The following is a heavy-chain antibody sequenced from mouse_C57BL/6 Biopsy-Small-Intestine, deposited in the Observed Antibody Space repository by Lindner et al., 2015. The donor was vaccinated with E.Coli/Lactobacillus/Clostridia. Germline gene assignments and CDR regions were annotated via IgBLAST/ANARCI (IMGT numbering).Heavy chain of an antibody. V-gene: IGHV14-3*02. CDR3: ARCNSGYLYAMDY. CDR1: GFNIKDDY. D-gene: IGHD3-1*01. CDR2: IDPANGNT. Sequence: VQLQESGAELVRPGASVKLSCTASGFNIKDDYMHWVKQRPEQGLEWIGRIDPANGNTKYVPKFQDKATITADTSSNTAFLQLSSLTSEDTAVYYCARCNSGYLYAMDYWGQGTSVTVSS. J-gene: IGHJ4*01.